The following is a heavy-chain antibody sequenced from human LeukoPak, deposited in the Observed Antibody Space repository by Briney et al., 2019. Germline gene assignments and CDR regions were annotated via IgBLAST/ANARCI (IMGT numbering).Heavy chain of an antibody. CDR1: GFTFSSYG. CDR3: ARGSGVAMVDY. CDR2: IYYSGST. J-gene: IGHJ4*02. D-gene: IGHD2-15*01. V-gene: IGHV4-59*01. Sequence: GTLRLSCAASGFTFSSYGMSWVRQPPGKGLEWIGYIYYSGSTNYNPSLKSRVTISVDTSKNQFSLRLRSVTAADTAVYYCARGSGVAMVDYWGQGTLVTVSS.